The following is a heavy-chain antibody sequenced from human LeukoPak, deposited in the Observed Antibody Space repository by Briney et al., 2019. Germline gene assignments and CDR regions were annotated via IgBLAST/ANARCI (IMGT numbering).Heavy chain of an antibody. CDR3: AKDFSARSAAAGYFDY. CDR1: GFTFDDYA. D-gene: IGHD6-13*01. CDR2: ISWNSGSI. Sequence: GRSLRLSCAASGFTFDDYAMHWVRQAPGEGLEWVSGISWNSGSIGYADSVKGRFTISRDNAKNSLDLQMNSLRAEDTALYYCAKDFSARSAAAGYFDYWGQGTRVSVST. V-gene: IGHV3-9*01. J-gene: IGHJ4*02.